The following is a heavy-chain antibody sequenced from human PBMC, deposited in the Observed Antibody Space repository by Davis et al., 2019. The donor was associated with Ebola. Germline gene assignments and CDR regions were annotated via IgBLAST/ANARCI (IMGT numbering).Heavy chain of an antibody. CDR1: GFTFSSYS. Sequence: PGGSLRLSCAASGFTFSSYSMNWVRQAPGKGLEWVSSISSSSSYIYYADSVKGRFTISRDNAKNSLYLQMNSLRAEDTAVYYCASLHYSSSGPSQPSGYGMDVWGKGTTVTVSS. D-gene: IGHD6-6*01. CDR3: ASLHYSSSGPSQPSGYGMDV. J-gene: IGHJ6*04. CDR2: ISSSSSYI. V-gene: IGHV3-21*01.